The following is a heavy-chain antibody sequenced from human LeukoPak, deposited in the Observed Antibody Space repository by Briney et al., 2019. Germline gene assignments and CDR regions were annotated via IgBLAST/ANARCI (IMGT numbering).Heavy chain of an antibody. CDR3: SRGGANDL. CDR2: IFTSGST. Sequence: SETLSLTCTVSGGSISSDYWSWIREPAGKGLEWIGRIFTSGSTSYNPSLKSRVTMSLDTSKNQFSLKLSSVTAADTAVYFCSRGGANDLWGQGTLVTVSS. CDR1: GGSISSDY. D-gene: IGHD4/OR15-4a*01. V-gene: IGHV4-4*07. J-gene: IGHJ5*02.